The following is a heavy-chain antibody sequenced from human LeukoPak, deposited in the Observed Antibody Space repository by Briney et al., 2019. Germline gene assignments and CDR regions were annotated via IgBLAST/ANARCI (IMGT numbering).Heavy chain of an antibody. Sequence: GGSLRLSCAASGSTFSNYDIHWVRQVTGKGLEWVSSIDIAGDTYYPGSVKGRFTISRENAKNSVYLQMNTLRVGDTAVYYCAREVRESGLRYFDLWGRGTLVTVSS. D-gene: IGHD2-15*01. V-gene: IGHV3-13*04. CDR3: AREVRESGLRYFDL. CDR1: GSTFSNYD. J-gene: IGHJ2*01. CDR2: IDIAGDT.